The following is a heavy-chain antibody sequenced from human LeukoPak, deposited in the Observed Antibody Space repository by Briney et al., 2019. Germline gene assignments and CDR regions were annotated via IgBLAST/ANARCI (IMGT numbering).Heavy chain of an antibody. J-gene: IGHJ4*02. CDR1: GFTFSSYA. D-gene: IGHD3-22*01. V-gene: IGHV3-23*01. CDR2: ISGSGGST. Sequence: GGSLRLSCAASGFTFSSYAMSWVRQDPGKGLEWVSAISGSGGSTYYADSVKGRFTISRDNSKNTLYLQMNSLRAEDTAVYYCAKDLGYYDSSGYSAFDYWGQGTLVTVSS. CDR3: AKDLGYYDSSGYSAFDY.